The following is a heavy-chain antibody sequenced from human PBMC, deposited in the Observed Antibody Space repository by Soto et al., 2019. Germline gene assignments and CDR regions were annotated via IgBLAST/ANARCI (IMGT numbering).Heavy chain of an antibody. CDR2: IYHSGTT. CDR3: AARNDGSGSLDY. V-gene: IGHV4-4*02. J-gene: IGHJ4*02. Sequence: SETLSLTCAVSVGSSISTKWWTCVRQPPGKGLEWTGEIYHSGTTNYNPSLKSRVTISVDKSKNQFSLKLNSVTAADTAVYYCAARNDGSGSLDYWGQGTLVTVSS. D-gene: IGHD3-10*01. CDR1: VGSSISTKW.